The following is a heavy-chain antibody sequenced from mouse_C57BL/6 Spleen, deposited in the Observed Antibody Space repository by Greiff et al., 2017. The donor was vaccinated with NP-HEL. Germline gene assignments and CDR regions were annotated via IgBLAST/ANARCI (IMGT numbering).Heavy chain of an antibody. V-gene: IGHV3-6*01. CDR1: GYSITSGYY. J-gene: IGHJ3*01. CDR3: ARDKDGNGAWFAY. Sequence: DVQLQESGPGLVKPSQSLSLTCSVTGYSITSGYYWNWIRQFPGNKLEWMGYISYDGSNNYNPSLKNRISITRDTSKNQFFLKLNSVTTEDTATYYCARDKDGNGAWFAYWGQGTLVTVSA. CDR2: ISYDGSN. D-gene: IGHD2-1*01.